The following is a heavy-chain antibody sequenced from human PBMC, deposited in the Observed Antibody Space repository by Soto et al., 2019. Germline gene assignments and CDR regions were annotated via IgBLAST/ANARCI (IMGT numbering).Heavy chain of an antibody. CDR1: GFTFSSYA. V-gene: IGHV3-23*01. J-gene: IGHJ1*01. CDR3: AKDRVRSSGWVGNQYFQH. Sequence: GGSLRLSCAASGFTFSSYAMSWVRQAPGKGLEWVSAISGSGGSTYYADSVKGRFTISRDNSKNTLYLQMNSLRAEDTAVYYCAKDRVRSSGWVGNQYFQHWGQGTLVTVSS. CDR2: ISGSGGST. D-gene: IGHD6-19*01.